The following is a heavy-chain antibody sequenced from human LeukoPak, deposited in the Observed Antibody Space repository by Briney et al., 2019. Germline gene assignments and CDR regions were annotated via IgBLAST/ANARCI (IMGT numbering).Heavy chain of an antibody. J-gene: IGHJ4*02. CDR2: VAWDGGGT. CDR1: GFTFSSYW. V-gene: IGHV3-43*01. D-gene: IGHD5-24*01. CDR3: VRGHGYNLEDYFDN. Sequence: GGSLRLSCAASGFTFSSYWMHWVRQAPGKGLVWVSLVAWDGGGTFFADSVKGRFTVSRDNSKNSLSLYMNSLTTEDTALYYCVRGHGYNLEDYFDNWGQGTLVTVSS.